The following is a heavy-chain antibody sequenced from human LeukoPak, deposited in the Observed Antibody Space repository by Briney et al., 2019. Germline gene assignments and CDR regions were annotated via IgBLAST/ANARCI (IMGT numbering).Heavy chain of an antibody. CDR1: GGSFSNYA. J-gene: IGHJ4*02. V-gene: IGHV1-69*04. D-gene: IGHD1-26*01. Sequence: SVKVSCKASGGSFSNYAFSWVRQAPGQGLEWMGRIIPVLGIANYAQKFQGRVTITADKSTNTAYMELRSLTSDDTAVYYCARDLAFPGSYGSAEFYFDFWGQGALVTVS. CDR3: ARDLAFPGSYGSAEFYFDF. CDR2: IIPVLGIA.